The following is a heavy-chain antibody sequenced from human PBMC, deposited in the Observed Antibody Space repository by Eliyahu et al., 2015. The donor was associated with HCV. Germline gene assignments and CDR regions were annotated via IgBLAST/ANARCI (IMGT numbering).Heavy chain of an antibody. J-gene: IGHJ4*02. CDR1: GFTFSSYE. CDR3: ASFMGRPYGSSPYYFDY. CDR2: ISSSGSTI. V-gene: IGHV3-48*03. D-gene: IGHD6-13*01. Sequence: EVQLVESGGGLVQPGGSLRLSCAASGFTFSSYEMNWVRQAPGKGLEWVSYISSSGSTIYYADSVKGRFTISRDNAKNSLYLQMNSLRAEDTAVYYCASFMGRPYGSSPYYFDYWGQGTLVTVSS.